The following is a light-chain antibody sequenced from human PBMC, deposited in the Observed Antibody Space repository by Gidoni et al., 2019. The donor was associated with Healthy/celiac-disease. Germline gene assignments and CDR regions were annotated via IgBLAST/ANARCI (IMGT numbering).Light chain of an antibody. Sequence: ELVLTHSPATLSLSPGERATLSYRASQRVSSYLAWYQQKHGQAPRLLIYDASNRATGIPARCSGSGSGTDFTLTISSREPEDFAVYYCQQRSNWPPWTFGQGTKVEIK. J-gene: IGKJ1*01. CDR2: DAS. CDR1: QRVSSY. V-gene: IGKV3-11*01. CDR3: QQRSNWPPWT.